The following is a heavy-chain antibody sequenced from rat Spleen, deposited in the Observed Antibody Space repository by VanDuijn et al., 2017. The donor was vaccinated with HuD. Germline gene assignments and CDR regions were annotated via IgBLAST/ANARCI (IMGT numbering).Heavy chain of an antibody. CDR3: ARTNNPYFYVMDA. J-gene: IGHJ4*01. V-gene: IGHV3-3*01. Sequence: EVQLQESGPGLVRPSQSFSLTCSVTGSSITSNYWGWIRKFPGNKLEWMGYINSAGSTNYNPSLKSRISITRDTSKNQFFLQVNSVTTEDTATYYCARTNNPYFYVMDAWGQGASVTVSS. CDR1: GSSITSNY. CDR2: INSAGST. D-gene: IGHD3-4*01.